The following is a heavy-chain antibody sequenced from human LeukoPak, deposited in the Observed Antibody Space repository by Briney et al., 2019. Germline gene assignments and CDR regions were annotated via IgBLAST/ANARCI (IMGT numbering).Heavy chain of an antibody. CDR1: GYTFTSYY. D-gene: IGHD3/OR15-3a*01. CDR2: INPSGDST. J-gene: IGHJ3*01. CDR3: ARFRTGRAFDL. V-gene: IGHV1-46*01. Sequence: ASVKVSCKASGYTFTSYYIHWVRPAPGQGLEWMGLINPSGDSTSYAQKFQGRVTMTRDTSTSTVYMELSSLRSEDTAVYYCARFRTGRAFDLWGQGTMVTVSS.